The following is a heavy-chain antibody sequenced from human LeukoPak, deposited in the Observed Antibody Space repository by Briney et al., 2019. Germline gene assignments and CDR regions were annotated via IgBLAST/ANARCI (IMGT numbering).Heavy chain of an antibody. CDR2: ISGSGGTT. V-gene: IGHV3-23*01. CDR1: GFIFSRYG. CDR3: AKDHLPGIVVADRDY. J-gene: IGHJ4*02. Sequence: HPGGSLRLSCAASGFIFSRYGMSWVRQAPGKGLEWVSAISGSGGTTYYADSVKGRFTISRDNSKNTLYLQINSLRAEDTAVYYCAKDHLPGIVVADRDYWGLGTLVTVSS. D-gene: IGHD6-19*01.